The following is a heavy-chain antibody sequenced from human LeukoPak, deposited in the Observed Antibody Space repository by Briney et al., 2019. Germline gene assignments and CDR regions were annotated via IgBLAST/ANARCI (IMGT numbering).Heavy chain of an antibody. Sequence: GASVKVSCKASGYTFTSYYMHWVRQAPGQGLEWMGIINPSGGSTSYAQKFQGRVTMTRDTSTSTVYMELSSLRSEDTAVYYCARAESITTIVVVTDAFDIWGQGTMVTVSS. CDR3: ARAESITTIVVVTDAFDI. CDR2: INPSGGST. J-gene: IGHJ3*02. V-gene: IGHV1-46*01. D-gene: IGHD3-22*01. CDR1: GYTFTSYY.